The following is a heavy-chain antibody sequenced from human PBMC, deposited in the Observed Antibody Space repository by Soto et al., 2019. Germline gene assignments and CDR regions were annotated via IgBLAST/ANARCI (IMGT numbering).Heavy chain of an antibody. CDR1: GGTFSSYA. Sequence: SVKVSCKASGGTFSSYAITWVRQAPGQGLEWMGGIIPIFGTANYAQKFQGRVTITADESTSTAYMELSSLRSEDTAVYYCARARDSSGYGDAFDIWGQGTMVTVSS. J-gene: IGHJ3*02. D-gene: IGHD3-22*01. CDR3: ARARDSSGYGDAFDI. V-gene: IGHV1-69*13. CDR2: IIPIFGTA.